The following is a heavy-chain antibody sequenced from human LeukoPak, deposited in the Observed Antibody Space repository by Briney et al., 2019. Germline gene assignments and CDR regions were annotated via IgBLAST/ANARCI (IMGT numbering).Heavy chain of an antibody. CDR3: ARDRDTAMGFETNPH. CDR1: GFTVSSNY. CDR2: IYSGGST. Sequence: GGSLRLSCAASGFTVSSNYMSWVRQAPGKGLEWVSVIYSGGSTYYADSVKGRFTISRDNSKNTLYLQMNSLRAEDTAVYYCARDRDTAMGFETNPHWGQGTLVTVSS. D-gene: IGHD5-18*01. J-gene: IGHJ4*02. V-gene: IGHV3-53*01.